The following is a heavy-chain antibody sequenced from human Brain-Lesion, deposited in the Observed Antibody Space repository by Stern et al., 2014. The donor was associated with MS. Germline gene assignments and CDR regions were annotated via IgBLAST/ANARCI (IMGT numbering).Heavy chain of an antibody. J-gene: IGHJ4*02. D-gene: IGHD3-22*01. Sequence: VQLVESGAEVKKPGASVKVSCKASGYTFIRYAMQWVRQAPGQRLEWMGRIHGVDYKTKYSHKFQGRVTITRDTAANTVYMELSSLRSEDTAVYYCARDDHRDSSGHYAPFDYWGQGTRVTVSS. V-gene: IGHV1-3*01. CDR1: GYTFIRYA. CDR2: IHGVDYKT. CDR3: ARDDHRDSSGHYAPFDY.